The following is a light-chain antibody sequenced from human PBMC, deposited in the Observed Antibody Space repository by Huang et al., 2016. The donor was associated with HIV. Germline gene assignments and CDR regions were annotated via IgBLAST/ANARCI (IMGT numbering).Light chain of an antibody. CDR2: KAS. CDR1: QSVGSW. CDR3: QQYNSYRT. Sequence: DIQMTQSPSTLSASVGDRVTITCRASQSVGSWLAWYQQKPGKAPKLLIYKASSLQSGVPSWFSGSGSGTEFTLTISSLQPDDFATYYCQQYNSYRTFGQGTKVEVK. V-gene: IGKV1-5*03. J-gene: IGKJ1*01.